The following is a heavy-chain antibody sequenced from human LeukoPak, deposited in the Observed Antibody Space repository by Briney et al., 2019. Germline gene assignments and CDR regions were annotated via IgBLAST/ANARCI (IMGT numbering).Heavy chain of an antibody. J-gene: IGHJ4*02. D-gene: IGHD2-15*01. CDR3: ANRAPFDCSGGSCYPGGFDY. V-gene: IGHV3-30-3*01. Sequence: PGGSLRLSCAASGFTFSSYAMHWVRQAPGKGLEWVAVISYDGSNKYYADSVKGRFTISRDNSKNTLYLQMNSLRAEDTAVYYCANRAPFDCSGGSCYPGGFDYWGQGTLVTVSS. CDR2: ISYDGSNK. CDR1: GFTFSSYA.